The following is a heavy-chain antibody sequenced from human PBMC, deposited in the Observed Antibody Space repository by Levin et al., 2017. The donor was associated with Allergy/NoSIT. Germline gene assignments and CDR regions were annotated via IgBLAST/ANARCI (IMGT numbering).Heavy chain of an antibody. D-gene: IGHD4-17*01. V-gene: IGHV1-18*01. J-gene: IGHJ4*02. Sequence: GESLKISCKASGYTFTSYGISWVRQAPGQGLEWMGWISAYNGNTNYAQKLQGRVTMTTDTSTSTAYMELRSLRSDDTAVYYCARDSMTTVTKTDYWGQGTLVTVSS. CDR1: GYTFTSYG. CDR2: ISAYNGNT. CDR3: ARDSMTTVTKTDY.